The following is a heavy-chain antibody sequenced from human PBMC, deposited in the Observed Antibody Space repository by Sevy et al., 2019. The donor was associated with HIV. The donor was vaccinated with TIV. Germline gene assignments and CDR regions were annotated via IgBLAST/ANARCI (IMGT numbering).Heavy chain of an antibody. CDR3: ARGTSRHYYYYYMDV. V-gene: IGHV4-59*01. J-gene: IGHJ6*03. D-gene: IGHD6-13*01. CDR2: IYYSGST. CDR1: GGSISSYY. Sequence: SETLSLTCTVSGGSISSYYWSWIRQPPGKGLEWIGYIYYSGSTNYNPSLKSRVTISVDTSKNQFSLKLSSVTAADTAVYYCARGTSRHYYYYYMDVWGKGTTVTVS.